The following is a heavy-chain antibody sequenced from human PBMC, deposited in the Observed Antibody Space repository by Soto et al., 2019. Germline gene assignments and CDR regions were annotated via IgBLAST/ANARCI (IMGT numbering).Heavy chain of an antibody. D-gene: IGHD6-13*01. CDR1: GGSISGYY. J-gene: IGHJ6*02. V-gene: IGHV4-59*07. CDR2: IYYRGST. Sequence: QVQLQESGPGLVKPSDTLSLTCTVSGGSISGYYWSWIRQSPGKGLEYIGYIYYRGSTNYNPSLTSRVTLSVDTSRNQFSRKVNSVTAADTAVYYCARQQLLPFYYALDVWGQGTTVTVSS. CDR3: ARQQLLPFYYALDV.